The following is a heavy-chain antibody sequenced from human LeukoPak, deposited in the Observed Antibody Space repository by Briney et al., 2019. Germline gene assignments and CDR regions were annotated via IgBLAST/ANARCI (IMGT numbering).Heavy chain of an antibody. J-gene: IGHJ4*02. D-gene: IGHD2-21*01. CDR2: ISYDGSDE. Sequence: GGSLRLSCAASGFTFSTYGMHWVRQAPGKGLEWVAVISYDGSDEYYADSVKGRFTISRDNSKNTLYLQMSSLRAEDTAVYYCAKEFNRGLPDYWGQGTLVTVPS. CDR3: AKEFNRGLPDY. V-gene: IGHV3-30*18. CDR1: GFTFSTYG.